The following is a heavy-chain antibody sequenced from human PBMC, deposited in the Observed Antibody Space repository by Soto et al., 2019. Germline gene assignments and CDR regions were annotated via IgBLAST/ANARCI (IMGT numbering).Heavy chain of an antibody. CDR3: ARPRLSNGDPNIYFFYGLDV. CDR2: IIPLFRKT. CDR1: GDMFRNSA. V-gene: IGHV1-69*01. Sequence: QVQLVQSGAEVKRPGSSVKVSCKASGDMFRNSAFTWVRQAPGQGLAWMGVIIPLFRKTNVAQNFQGRVTFTADESTSSLYMEASSLTSEDTAVYYCARPRLSNGDPNIYFFYGLDVWGQGTTITVSS. J-gene: IGHJ6*02. D-gene: IGHD3-10*01.